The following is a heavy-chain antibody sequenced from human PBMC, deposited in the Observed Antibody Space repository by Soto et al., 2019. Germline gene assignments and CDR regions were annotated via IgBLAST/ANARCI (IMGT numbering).Heavy chain of an antibody. J-gene: IGHJ6*02. CDR1: GGTFSSYA. Sequence: QVQLVQSGAEVKKPGSSVKVSCKASGGTFSSYAISWVRQAPGQGLEWMGGIIPIFGTANYAQKFQGRVTITADEPTSTADMGLSSLRSEDTAVYYWATVDTAMVYYYYGMDVWGQGTTVTVSS. D-gene: IGHD5-18*01. CDR2: IIPIFGTA. V-gene: IGHV1-69*12. CDR3: ATVDTAMVYYYYGMDV.